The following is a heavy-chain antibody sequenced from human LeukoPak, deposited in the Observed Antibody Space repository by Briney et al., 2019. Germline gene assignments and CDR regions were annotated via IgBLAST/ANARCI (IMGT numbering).Heavy chain of an antibody. CDR2: TYSGGST. J-gene: IGHJ4*02. D-gene: IGHD1-7*01. Sequence: QPGGSLRLSCAASGFTVSSNYMSWVRQAPGKGLEWVSVTYSGGSTYYADSVKGRFTISRDNSKNTLYLQMNSLRAEDTAVYYCARDRITGTSDYWGQGTLVTVSS. CDR3: ARDRITGTSDY. V-gene: IGHV3-66*02. CDR1: GFTVSSNY.